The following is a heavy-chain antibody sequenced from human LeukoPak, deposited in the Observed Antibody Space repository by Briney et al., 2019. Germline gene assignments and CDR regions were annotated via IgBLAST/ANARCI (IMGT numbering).Heavy chain of an antibody. D-gene: IGHD3-10*01. CDR2: IIPIFGTA. J-gene: IGHJ5*02. Sequence: GASVKVSCKASGYTFTSYGISWVRQAPGQGLEWMGGIIPIFGTANYAQKFQGRVTITADESTSTAYMELSSLRSEDTAVYYCARDILVRGQGFDPWGQGTLVTVSS. V-gene: IGHV1-69*13. CDR1: GYTFTSYG. CDR3: ARDILVRGQGFDP.